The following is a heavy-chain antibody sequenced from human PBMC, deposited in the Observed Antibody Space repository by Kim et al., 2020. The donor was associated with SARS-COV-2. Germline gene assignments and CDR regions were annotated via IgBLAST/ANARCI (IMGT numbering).Heavy chain of an antibody. D-gene: IGHD5-12*01. V-gene: IGHV4-31*02. CDR3: ARDRWLRYNYYYGMDV. Sequence: SLKSRVTISVDTSKNQFSLKLRSLTAADAAVYYCARDRWLRYNYYYGMDVWGQGTTVTLSS. J-gene: IGHJ6*02.